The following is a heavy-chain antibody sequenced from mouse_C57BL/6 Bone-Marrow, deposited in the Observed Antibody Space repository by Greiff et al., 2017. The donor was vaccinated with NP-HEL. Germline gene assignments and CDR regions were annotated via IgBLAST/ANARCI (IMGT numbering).Heavy chain of an antibody. CDR1: GYTFTSYW. CDR2: IHPNSGST. J-gene: IGHJ3*01. D-gene: IGHD2-4*01. Sequence: QVQLQQPGAELVKPGASVKLSCKASGYTFTSYWMHWVKQRPGQGLEWIGMIHPNSGSTNYNEKFKSKATLTVDKSSSTAYMQLSSLTSEDSAVYYCAKREGDYDYLFAYWGQGTLVTVSA. CDR3: AKREGDYDYLFAY. V-gene: IGHV1-64*01.